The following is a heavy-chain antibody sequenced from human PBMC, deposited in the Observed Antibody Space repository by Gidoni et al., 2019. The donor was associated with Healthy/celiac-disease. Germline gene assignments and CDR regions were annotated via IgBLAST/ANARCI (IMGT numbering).Heavy chain of an antibody. CDR3: ARALGIAASGSAFDI. CDR2: IYYSGST. D-gene: IGHD6-13*01. Sequence: QVQLQESGPGLVTPSQTLSLTCTVAGGSISSGDYYWSWIRQPPGKGLEWIGYIYYSGSTDDNPSLKSRVTISVDTSKNQVSLKLSSVTAADTAVYYCARALGIAASGSAFDIWGQGTMVTVSS. CDR1: GGSISSGDYY. J-gene: IGHJ3*02. V-gene: IGHV4-30-4*01.